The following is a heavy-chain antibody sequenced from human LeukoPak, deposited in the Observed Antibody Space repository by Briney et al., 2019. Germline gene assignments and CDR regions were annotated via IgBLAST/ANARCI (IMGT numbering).Heavy chain of an antibody. D-gene: IGHD2-2*02. CDR1: GFTFSSYW. J-gene: IGHJ4*02. Sequence: GGSLRLSCAASGFTFSSYWMSWVRQAPGRGPEWVANIKQDGSEIYYVDSVKGRFTISRDNAKNSLYLQMNSLRAEDTALYYCARDGGYCSSTSCYTLDYWGQGTLVTVSS. CDR3: ARDGGYCSSTSCYTLDY. CDR2: IKQDGSEI. V-gene: IGHV3-7*05.